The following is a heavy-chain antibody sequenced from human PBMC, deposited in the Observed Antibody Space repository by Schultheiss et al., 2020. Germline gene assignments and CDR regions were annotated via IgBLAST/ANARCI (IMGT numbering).Heavy chain of an antibody. CDR2: FDPEDGET. CDR3: ATDRYDYVWGSYRFDY. CDR1: GYIFTAFY. J-gene: IGHJ4*02. V-gene: IGHV1-24*01. D-gene: IGHD3-16*02. Sequence: ASVKVSCKASGYIFTAFYMHWVRQAPGKGLEWMGGFDPEDGETIYAQKFQGRVTMTEDTSTDTAYMELSSLRSEDTAVYYCATDRYDYVWGSYRFDYWGQGTLVTVSS.